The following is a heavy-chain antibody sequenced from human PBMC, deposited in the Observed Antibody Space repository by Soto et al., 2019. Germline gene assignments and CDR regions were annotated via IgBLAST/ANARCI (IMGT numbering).Heavy chain of an antibody. J-gene: IGHJ1*01. Sequence: QVQLVESGGGVVQPGRSLRLSCAASGFTFSSYGMHWVRQAPGKGLEWVAVIWYDGSNKYYADSVKGRFTISRDNSKNTLYLQMNSLRAEDTAVYYCARDNAPVSDDYIWGEQIGGYFQHWGQGTLVTVSS. CDR2: IWYDGSNK. CDR3: ARDNAPVSDDYIWGEQIGGYFQH. V-gene: IGHV3-33*01. CDR1: GFTFSSYG. D-gene: IGHD3-16*01.